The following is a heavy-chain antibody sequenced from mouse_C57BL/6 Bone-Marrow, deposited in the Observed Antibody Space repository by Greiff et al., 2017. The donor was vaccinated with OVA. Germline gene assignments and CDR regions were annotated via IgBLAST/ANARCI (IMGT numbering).Heavy chain of an antibody. CDR1: GYTFTSYG. CDR2: IYPRSGNT. Sequence: QVHVKQSGAELARPGASVKLSCKASGYTFTSYGISWVKQRIGQGLEWIGEIYPRSGNTYYNEKFKGKATLTADKSSSTAYMELRSLTSEDSAVYFCARRYYGNYVGWFAYWGQGTLVTVSA. J-gene: IGHJ3*01. CDR3: ARRYYGNYVGWFAY. V-gene: IGHV1-81*01. D-gene: IGHD2-1*01.